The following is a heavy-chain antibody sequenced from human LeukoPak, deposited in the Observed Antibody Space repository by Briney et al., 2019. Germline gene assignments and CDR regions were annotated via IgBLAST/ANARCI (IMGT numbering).Heavy chain of an antibody. CDR1: EFTFCVYA. V-gene: IGHV3-23*01. CDR3: SKGDCTSTSCAAYYYGMDV. CDR2: IGGSGINT. J-gene: IGHJ6*02. Sequence: GGPLRLSCAPPEFTFCVYAMTWVRQALAKGLEWVSTIGGSGINTLYAYSVKCRFSTSRDNTNNPDYLHMSTLRAEDPALYYCSKGDCTSTSCAAYYYGMDVWGQGSTVTVYS. D-gene: IGHD2-2*01.